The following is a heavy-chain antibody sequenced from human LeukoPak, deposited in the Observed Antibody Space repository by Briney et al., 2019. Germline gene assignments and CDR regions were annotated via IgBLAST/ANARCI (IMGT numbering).Heavy chain of an antibody. D-gene: IGHD1-20*01. J-gene: IGHJ4*02. Sequence: GGSLRLSCAASGFTFSSYGMHWVRQAPGKGLEWVAVISYDGSNKYYADSVKGRFTISRDNSKNTLYLQMNSLRAEDTAVYYCATPSGITGTYYFDYWGRGTLVTVSS. CDR1: GFTFSSYG. CDR2: ISYDGSNK. CDR3: ATPSGITGTYYFDY. V-gene: IGHV3-30*03.